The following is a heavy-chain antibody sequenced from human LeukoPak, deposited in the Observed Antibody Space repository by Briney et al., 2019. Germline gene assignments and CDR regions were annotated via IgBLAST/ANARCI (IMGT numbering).Heavy chain of an antibody. J-gene: IGHJ4*02. CDR1: GEAFIHNF. CDR2: INHSGST. Sequence: SETLSLTCAVYGEAFIHNFWTWIRQPPGKGLEWIGQINHSGSTYYNPSLKSRVTILVDTSKNQFSLKLTSVTAADTAVYYCARAMPYFYGSIAVPGTIDYWGQGILVTVSS. V-gene: IGHV4-34*01. D-gene: IGHD6-19*01. CDR3: ARAMPYFYGSIAVPGTIDY.